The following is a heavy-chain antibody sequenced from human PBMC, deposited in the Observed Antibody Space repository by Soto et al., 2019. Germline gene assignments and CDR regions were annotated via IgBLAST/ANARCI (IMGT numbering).Heavy chain of an antibody. V-gene: IGHV1-69*13. J-gene: IGHJ4*02. D-gene: IGHD6-19*01. CDR1: GGTFSSYA. CDR3: ARRYSSGWYAFDY. Sequence: WASVKVSCKASGGTFSSYAISWVRQAPGQGLEWMGGIIPIFGTANYAQKFQGRVTITADESTSTAYMELSSLRSEDTAVYYCARRYSSGWYAFDYWGQGTLVTVSS. CDR2: IIPIFGTA.